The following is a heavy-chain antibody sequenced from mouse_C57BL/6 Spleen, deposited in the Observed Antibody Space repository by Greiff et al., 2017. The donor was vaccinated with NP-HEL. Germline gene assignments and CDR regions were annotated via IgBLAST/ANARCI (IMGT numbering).Heavy chain of an antibody. Sequence: EVKLQESGGGLVKPGGSLKLSCAASGFTFSDYGMHWVRQAPEKGLEWVAYISSGSSTIYYADTVKGRFTISRDNAKNTLFLQMTSLRSEDTAMYYCAILRPFDYWGQGTTLTVSS. CDR3: AILRPFDY. D-gene: IGHD1-1*01. CDR1: GFTFSDYG. CDR2: ISSGSSTI. J-gene: IGHJ2*01. V-gene: IGHV5-17*01.